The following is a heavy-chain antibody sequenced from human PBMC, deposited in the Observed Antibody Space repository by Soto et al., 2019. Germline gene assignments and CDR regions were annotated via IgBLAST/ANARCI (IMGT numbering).Heavy chain of an antibody. D-gene: IGHD3-16*01. V-gene: IGHV4-34*01. Sequence: QVQLQQWGAGLLKTSETLSLHCAVNGGSFRGYSWSWIRQPAGEGLEWIGEINHSGSTNYNPSLKIRVTVSGGTSKSQFSLYLSSVTAADTAIYYCASSLDTWAAFDVWGQGTMVTVSS. CDR2: INHSGST. J-gene: IGHJ3*01. CDR3: ASSLDTWAAFDV. CDR1: GGSFRGYS.